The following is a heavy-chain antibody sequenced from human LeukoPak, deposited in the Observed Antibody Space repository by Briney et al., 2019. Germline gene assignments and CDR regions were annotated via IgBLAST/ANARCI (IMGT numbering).Heavy chain of an antibody. CDR3: ATGASKVSTDFANY. V-gene: IGHV5-10-1*01. Sequence: GESLKISCKGSGYSFTNYWISWVRQMPGKGLEWMGRIDPSDSYTKYSPSFEGHVTISVDKSISTAFLQWNSLKASDSAMYYCATGASKVSTDFANYWGQGTQVAVSS. J-gene: IGHJ4*02. D-gene: IGHD5/OR15-5a*01. CDR1: GYSFTNYW. CDR2: IDPSDSYT.